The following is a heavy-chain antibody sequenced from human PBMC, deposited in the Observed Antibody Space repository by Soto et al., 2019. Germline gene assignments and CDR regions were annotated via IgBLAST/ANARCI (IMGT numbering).Heavy chain of an antibody. CDR2: IIPFFNTP. D-gene: IGHD2-21*01. CDR1: ADTFSSYA. J-gene: IGHJ4*02. V-gene: IGHV1-69*01. CDR3: AAESAYGGNPLAFLY. Sequence: QVQLVQAGGEVKRPGSSVRVSCKASADTFSSYAISWVRQAPGQGLVWMGGIIPFFNTPNYAQKFQGRVTITADESTSTAYMDLSSLRSEDTAMYYCAAESAYGGNPLAFLYWGQGTLVTVSS.